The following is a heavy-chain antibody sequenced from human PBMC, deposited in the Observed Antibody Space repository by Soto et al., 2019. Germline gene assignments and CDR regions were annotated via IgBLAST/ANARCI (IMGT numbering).Heavy chain of an antibody. CDR3: ARVTHNMPDWLLQNAFDT. CDR2: IYYSGST. CDR1: GGSISSGGYY. Sequence: SETLSLTCTVSGGSISSGGYYWSWIRQHPGKGLEWIGYIYYSGSTYYNPSLKSRVTISVDTSKNQFSLKLSSVTAADTAVYYCARVTHNMPDWLLQNAFDTWGKGTMVTVSS. D-gene: IGHD2-15*01. V-gene: IGHV4-31*03. J-gene: IGHJ3*02.